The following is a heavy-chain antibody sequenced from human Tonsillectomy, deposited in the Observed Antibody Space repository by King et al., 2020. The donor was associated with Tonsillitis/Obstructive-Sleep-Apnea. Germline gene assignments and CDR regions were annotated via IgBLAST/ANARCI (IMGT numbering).Heavy chain of an antibody. V-gene: IGHV3-53*04. CDR3: ARDLTGTPGY. CDR2: IYSGGST. J-gene: IGHJ4*02. D-gene: IGHD1-20*01. Sequence: VQLVESGGGLVQPGGSLRLSCAASGLTVSNNYMTWVRQAPGKVLEWVSVIYSGGSTSYADSVKGRFTISRHNSKNTLYLQMNSLRTEDTAVYYCARDLTGTPGYWGQGTLVTVSS. CDR1: GLTVSNNY.